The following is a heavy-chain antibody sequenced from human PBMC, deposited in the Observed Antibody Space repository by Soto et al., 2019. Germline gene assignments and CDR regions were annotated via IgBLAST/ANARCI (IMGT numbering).Heavy chain of an antibody. V-gene: IGHV1-18*01. Sequence: QVQLVQSGGEVKKPGASVKVSCKASGDTHSSYGISWVRQAPGQGLEWRGWINANHGNTNYAHKVQGRVTMTTDPSTSTVYMELRSLRAIDTAVYYCAICPDYYYGMDVWGQGTTVTVSS. CDR1: GDTHSSYG. J-gene: IGHJ6*02. CDR3: AICPDYYYGMDV. CDR2: INANHGNT.